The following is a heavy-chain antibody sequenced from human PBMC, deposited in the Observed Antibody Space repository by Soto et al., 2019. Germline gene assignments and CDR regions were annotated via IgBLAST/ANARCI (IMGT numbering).Heavy chain of an antibody. Sequence: SETLSLTCTVSGGSISSYYWSWIRQPPGKGLEWIGYIYYSGSTNYNPSLKSRVTISIDTSKNQFSLRLSSVTAADTAVYYCARSMYYSDGSNYSPFDYWGQGTLVTVSS. V-gene: IGHV4-59*12. CDR2: IYYSGST. CDR1: GGSISSYY. J-gene: IGHJ4*02. CDR3: ARSMYYSDGSNYSPFDY. D-gene: IGHD3-22*01.